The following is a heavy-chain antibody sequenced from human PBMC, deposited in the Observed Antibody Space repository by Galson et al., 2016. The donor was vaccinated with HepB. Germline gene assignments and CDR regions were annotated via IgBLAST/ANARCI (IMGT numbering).Heavy chain of an antibody. CDR1: EFSFSYYG. D-gene: IGHD2-15*01. CDR3: VKDTGAVMVADSTDAFDI. CDR2: ISYDGSNK. J-gene: IGHJ3*02. V-gene: IGHV3-30*18. Sequence: SLRLSCAASEFSFSYYGMHWVRQAAGKGLEWVAVISYDGSNKYYADSVKGRFTISRDNSKNTLYLQMNSLRVEDTAVYYCVKDTGAVMVADSTDAFDIWGRGQWPPSLQ.